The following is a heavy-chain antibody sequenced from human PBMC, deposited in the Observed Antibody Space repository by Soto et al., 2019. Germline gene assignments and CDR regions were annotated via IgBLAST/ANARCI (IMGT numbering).Heavy chain of an antibody. J-gene: IGHJ6*02. D-gene: IGHD3-9*01. Sequence: QVQLVQSGAEVKKPGGSVKVACKASGYTFTSYGISWVRQAPGQGLEWMGWISAYNSNTNYAQKLQGRVTMTTDTSTSTAYMELRRLRSDDTAVYYCASITILRDYYYGMDVWGQGTTVTVSS. V-gene: IGHV1-18*01. CDR3: ASITILRDYYYGMDV. CDR1: GYTFTSYG. CDR2: ISAYNSNT.